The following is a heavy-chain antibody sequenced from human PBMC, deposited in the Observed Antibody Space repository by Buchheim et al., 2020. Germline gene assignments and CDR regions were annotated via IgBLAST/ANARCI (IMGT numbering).Heavy chain of an antibody. CDR2: ISSGSSTI. CDR1: GFNFGSYS. V-gene: IGHV3-48*02. D-gene: IGHD3-10*01. Sequence: EVQLVESGGGLVQPGGSLRLSCDASGFNFGSYSMSWVRQAPGKGLEWIAHISSGSSTIEYVDSVRGRFTISRDNDRKSLYLQMDSLRDEDTAVYYCAGSSGTFYVSKYWGQGTL. J-gene: IGHJ4*02. CDR3: AGSSGTFYVSKY.